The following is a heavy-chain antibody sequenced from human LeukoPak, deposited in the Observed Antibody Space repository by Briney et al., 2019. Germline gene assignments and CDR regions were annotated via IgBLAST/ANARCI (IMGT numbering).Heavy chain of an antibody. D-gene: IGHD3-10*01. CDR2: ISYDGSNK. V-gene: IGHV3-30-3*01. CDR1: RFTFSSYA. J-gene: IGHJ6*02. Sequence: GRSLRLSCAASRFTFSSYAMHWVRQAPGKGLEWVAVISYDGSNKYYADSVKGRFTISRDNSKNTLYLQMNSLRAEDTAVYYCATLWFGELKTYYFYYYGVDVWGQGTTVTVSS. CDR3: ATLWFGELKTYYFYYYGVDV.